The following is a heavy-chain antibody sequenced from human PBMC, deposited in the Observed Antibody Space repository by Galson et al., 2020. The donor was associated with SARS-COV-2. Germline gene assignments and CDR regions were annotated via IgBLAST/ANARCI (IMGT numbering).Heavy chain of an antibody. D-gene: IGHD3-10*01. CDR2: INHSGST. J-gene: IGHJ4*02. CDR3: ARVELLRGVILHLDQ. V-gene: IGHV4-34*01. CDR1: GGSFSGYY. Sequence: SETLSLTCAVYGGSFSGYYWSWIRQPPGKGLEWIGEINHSGSTNYNPSLKSRVTISVDTSKNQFSLRLSSVTAADTAVYYCARVELLRGVILHLDQWGPGTLVTVSS.